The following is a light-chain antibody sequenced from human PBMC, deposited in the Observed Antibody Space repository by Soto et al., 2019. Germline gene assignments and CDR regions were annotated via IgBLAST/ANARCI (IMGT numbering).Light chain of an antibody. CDR2: DAS. CDR3: QQFGSSIPHT. V-gene: IGKV3-15*01. Sequence: EIVMTQSPATLSVSPGERVTLSCRASQSVSSKLAWYQQRPGHAPRLLIYDASTRATGIPARFSGSGSGTEFTLTISSLQSEDFGVYYCQQFGSSIPHTFGQGTKLEIK. J-gene: IGKJ2*01. CDR1: QSVSSK.